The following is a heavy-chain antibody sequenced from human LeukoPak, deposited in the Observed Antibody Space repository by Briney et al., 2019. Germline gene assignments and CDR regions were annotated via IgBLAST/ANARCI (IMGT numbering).Heavy chain of an antibody. J-gene: IGHJ4*02. D-gene: IGHD6-19*01. CDR3: ARDATRSGWYLNYFDY. Sequence: PGGSPRLSCAASGFTFSSYAMHWVRQAPGKGLEWVAVISYDGSNKYYADSVKGRFTISRDNSKNTLYLQMNSLRAEDTAVYYCARDATRSGWYLNYFDYWGQGTLVTVSS. CDR2: ISYDGSNK. CDR1: GFTFSSYA. V-gene: IGHV3-30-3*01.